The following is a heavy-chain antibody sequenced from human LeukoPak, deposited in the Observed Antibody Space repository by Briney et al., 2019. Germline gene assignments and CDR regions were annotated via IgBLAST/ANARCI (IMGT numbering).Heavy chain of an antibody. D-gene: IGHD5-18*01. CDR3: AKEAPSPWRAASL. CDR1: GFTFSIYG. CDR2: ISGSGGST. V-gene: IGHV3-23*01. Sequence: GGSLRLSCAASGFTFSIYGMNWVRQAPGKGLEWVSAISGSGGSTYYADSVKGRFTISRDNSKNTLYLQMNNLRAEDTAVYYCAKEAPSPWRAASLWGQGTLVTVSS. J-gene: IGHJ4*02.